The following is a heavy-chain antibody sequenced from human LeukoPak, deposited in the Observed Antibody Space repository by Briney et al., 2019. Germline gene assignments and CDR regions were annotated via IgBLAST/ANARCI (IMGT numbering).Heavy chain of an antibody. J-gene: IGHJ4*02. CDR2: INAGNDNT. Sequence: GASVKVSCKASGFTFTTYAMHWVRQAPGQRLEWMGWINAGNDNTKYSQKFQGRVTITRDTSASTAYMELNSLRSEDTAVYCCARLSIQLWPGFDYWGQGTLVTVSS. V-gene: IGHV1-3*01. CDR3: ARLSIQLWPGFDY. CDR1: GFTFTTYA. D-gene: IGHD5-18*01.